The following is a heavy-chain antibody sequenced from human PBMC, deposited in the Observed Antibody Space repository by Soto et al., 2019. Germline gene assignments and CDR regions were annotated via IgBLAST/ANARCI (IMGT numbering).Heavy chain of an antibody. V-gene: IGHV1-18*01. CDR1: GYTFTSYG. D-gene: IGHD5-18*01. J-gene: IGHJ4*02. Sequence: ASVKVSCKASGYTFTSYGISWVRQAPGQGLEWMGWISAYNGNTNYAQKLQGRVTMTTDTSTSTAYMELRSLRSDDTAVYYCAREGKVYRYSYTTNGYDYWGQGTLVTVSS. CDR2: ISAYNGNT. CDR3: AREGKVYRYSYTTNGYDY.